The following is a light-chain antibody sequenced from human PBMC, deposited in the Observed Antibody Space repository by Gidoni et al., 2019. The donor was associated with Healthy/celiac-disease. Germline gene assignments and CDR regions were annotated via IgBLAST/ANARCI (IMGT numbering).Light chain of an antibody. V-gene: IGKV3-11*01. CDR2: DAS. Sequence: EIVLTQSPATLSLSPGERATLPCRARQSVSSYLAWFQQKPGQAPRLIIYDASNRATGIPARFSGSGSGTDFTLTISSLEPEDFAVYYCQQRSNWPPPLTFGGGTKVEIK. J-gene: IGKJ4*01. CDR1: QSVSSY. CDR3: QQRSNWPPPLT.